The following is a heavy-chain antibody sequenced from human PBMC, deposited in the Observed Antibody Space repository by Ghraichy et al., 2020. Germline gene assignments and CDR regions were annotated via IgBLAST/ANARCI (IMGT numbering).Heavy chain of an antibody. V-gene: IGHV3-74*01. J-gene: IGHJ4*02. CDR2: DNPDGSST. Sequence: GGSLRLSCAASGFTFSTYSIHWVRQTPGKGLVWVSNDNPDGSSTDYADSVKGRFATSRDNAKSAAYLQMNSLRAEDTGVYYCARDFGTGYALDWGQGTLVTVSS. D-gene: IGHD3/OR15-3a*01. CDR3: ARDFGTGYALD. CDR1: GFTFSTYS.